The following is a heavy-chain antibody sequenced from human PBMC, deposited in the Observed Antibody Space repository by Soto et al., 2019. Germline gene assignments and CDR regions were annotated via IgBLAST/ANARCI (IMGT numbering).Heavy chain of an antibody. V-gene: IGHV4-61*01. J-gene: IGHJ6*02. CDR3: ARDQRNLPYYGMDV. CDR1: GGFVSSGNYY. Sequence: SETLSLTCAVYGGFVSSGNYYWSWIRQPPGKGLEWIGEMSHSGGTHFNPSLKSRVTISVDTSKNQFSLKLSSVTAADTAVYYCARDQRNLPYYGMDVWGQGTTVTVSS. CDR2: MSHSGGT. D-gene: IGHD6-25*01.